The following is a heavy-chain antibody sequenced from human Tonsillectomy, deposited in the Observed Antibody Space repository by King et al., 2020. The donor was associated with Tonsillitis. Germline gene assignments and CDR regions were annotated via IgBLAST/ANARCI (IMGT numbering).Heavy chain of an antibody. D-gene: IGHD6-13*01. CDR1: GFTFSSYV. V-gene: IGHV3-30*04. CDR3: ARVVFKSSSRYAYYYGIDV. CDR2: VSYDGSDK. J-gene: IGHJ6*02. Sequence: VQLVESGGGVVQPGRSLRLSCAASGFTFSSYVLHWVRQAPGKGLEWVAVVSYDGSDKYYADSVKGRFTISRDNSKNTLYLKMNSLRAEDTAVFYCARVVFKSSSRYAYYYGIDVWGQGTTVTVSS.